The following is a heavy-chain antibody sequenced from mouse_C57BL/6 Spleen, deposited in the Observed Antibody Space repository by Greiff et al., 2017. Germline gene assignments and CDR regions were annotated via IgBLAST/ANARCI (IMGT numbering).Heavy chain of an antibody. Sequence: VQLQQSGAELVRPGASVTLSCKASGYTFPDYEMHWVKQTPVHGLEWIGAIDPETGGTAYNQKFKGKAILTADKSSSTAYMELRSLTSEDSAVYYCTTYYGNYWGQGTTLTVSS. CDR3: TTYYGNY. D-gene: IGHD2-10*01. CDR1: GYTFPDYE. CDR2: IDPETGGT. V-gene: IGHV1-15*01. J-gene: IGHJ2*01.